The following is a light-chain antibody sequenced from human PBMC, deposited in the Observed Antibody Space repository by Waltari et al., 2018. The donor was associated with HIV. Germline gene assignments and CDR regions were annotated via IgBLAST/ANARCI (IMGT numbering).Light chain of an antibody. CDR2: DNN. V-gene: IGLV1-51*01. CDR1: SSKLGNNY. Sequence: QPVLTQPPSVSAAPAQTVTISCSGSSSKLGNNYVPCYQHLPGTAPKLLIYDNNKRPSGIPDRFSGSKSGTSATLGITGLQTGDEADYYCGTWDSSLSAYVFGTGTKVTVL. CDR3: GTWDSSLSAYV. J-gene: IGLJ1*01.